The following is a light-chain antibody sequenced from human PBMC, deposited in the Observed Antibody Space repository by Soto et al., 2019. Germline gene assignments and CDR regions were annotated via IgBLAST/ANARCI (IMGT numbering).Light chain of an antibody. CDR1: SSDVGGYNY. V-gene: IGLV2-14*01. J-gene: IGLJ1*01. CDR2: EVS. CDR3: SSYTIRSTYV. Sequence: QSVLTQPASVSGSPGQSITISCTGTSSDVGGYNYVSWYQQHPGKAPKLVIYEVSDRPSGVSNRFSGSKSGNTASLTISGLQAEDAADYYCSSYTIRSTYVFGTRTKVTVL.